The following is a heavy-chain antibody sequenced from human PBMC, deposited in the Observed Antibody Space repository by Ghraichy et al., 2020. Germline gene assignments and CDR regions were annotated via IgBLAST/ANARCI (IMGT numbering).Heavy chain of an antibody. J-gene: IGHJ6*02. CDR2: IRGKANAYAT. D-gene: IGHD6-6*01. CDR1: GFAFSDSS. Sequence: GGSLRLSCAASGFAFSDSSMHWVRQASGKGLEWVGRIRGKANAYATTYAASVKGRFTISRDDSKNTAYLQMNSLKTEDTAVYYCTRLGWESSSSSYYYGMDVWGQGTTVTVSS. V-gene: IGHV3-73*01. CDR3: TRLGWESSSSSYYYGMDV.